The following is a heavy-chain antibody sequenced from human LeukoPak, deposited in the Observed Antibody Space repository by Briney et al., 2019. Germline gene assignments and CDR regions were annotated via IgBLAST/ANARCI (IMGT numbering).Heavy chain of an antibody. CDR2: ISYDGSNK. D-gene: IGHD3-22*01. CDR3: AKDYDSSGWAAFDI. V-gene: IGHV3-30*18. CDR1: GFTFNSFG. J-gene: IGHJ3*02. Sequence: GGSLRLSCAASGFTFNSFGMHWVRQAPGKGLEWVAVISYDGSNKYFADSVKGRFTISRDNSKNTLYLQMNILRAEDTAVYYCAKDYDSSGWAAFDIWGQGTMVTVSS.